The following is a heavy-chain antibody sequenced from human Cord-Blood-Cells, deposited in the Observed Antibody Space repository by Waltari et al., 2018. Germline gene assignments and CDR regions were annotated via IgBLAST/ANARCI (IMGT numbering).Heavy chain of an antibody. CDR2: SYPGDANT. J-gene: IGHJ4*02. V-gene: IGHV5-51*01. CDR3: ARQGTYSDGRTHYFDY. CDR1: GYSFTSYW. Sequence: EVQLVQSGAEVKKPGESLKISCKGSGYSFTSYWIGWVRQMPGKGLEWMGISYPGDANTRNSPSFQGQVTISAEKSISTAYLQWSSLKAPDTAMYYCARQGTYSDGRTHYFDYWGQGTLVTVSS. D-gene: IGHD5-18*01.